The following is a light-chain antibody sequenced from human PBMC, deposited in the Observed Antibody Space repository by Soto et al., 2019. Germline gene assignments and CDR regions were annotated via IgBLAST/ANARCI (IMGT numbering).Light chain of an antibody. CDR2: GAS. V-gene: IGKV3-15*01. J-gene: IGKJ5*01. CDR3: QQRSNWPPIT. CDR1: QIVSSTY. Sequence: EIVLTQSPGTLSLSPGERATLSCRAIQIVSSTYLAWFQQKPGQAPRLLISGASTRATGIPARFSGSGSGTEFTLTISSLQSEDFAVYYCQQRSNWPPITFGQGTRLEIK.